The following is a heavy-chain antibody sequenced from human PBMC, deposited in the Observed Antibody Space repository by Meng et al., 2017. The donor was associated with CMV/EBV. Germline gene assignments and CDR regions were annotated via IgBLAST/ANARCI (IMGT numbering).Heavy chain of an antibody. CDR1: GYTFTGYY. V-gene: IGHV1-2*02. D-gene: IGHD6-13*01. J-gene: IGHJ4*02. Sequence: ASVKVSCKASGYTFTGYYMHWVRQAPGQGLEWMGWINPNSGGTNYAQKFQGRVTMTRDTSISTAYIELSRLRSDDTAVYYCARVLRQQLVPGYFDYWGQGTLVTVSS. CDR3: ARVLRQQLVPGYFDY. CDR2: INPNSGGT.